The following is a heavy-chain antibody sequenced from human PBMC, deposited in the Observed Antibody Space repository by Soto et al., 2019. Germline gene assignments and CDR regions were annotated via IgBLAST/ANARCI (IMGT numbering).Heavy chain of an antibody. J-gene: IGHJ4*02. CDR2: IKQDGSEK. CDR1: GFTFSGYW. D-gene: IGHD3-22*01. CDR3: ARDSLGYYYDSSGFLY. Sequence: PGGSLRLSCAASGFTFSGYWMSWVRQAPGKGLEWVANIKQDGSEKYYVDSVKGRFTISRDNAKNSLYLQMNSLRAEDTAVYYCARDSLGYYYDSSGFLYWGQGTLVTVSS. V-gene: IGHV3-7*03.